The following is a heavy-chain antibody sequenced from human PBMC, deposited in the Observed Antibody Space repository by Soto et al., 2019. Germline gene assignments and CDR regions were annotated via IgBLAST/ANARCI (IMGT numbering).Heavy chain of an antibody. V-gene: IGHV3-11*01. CDR1: GFNCSDYY. J-gene: IGHJ3*02. CDR2: ISSSGSSR. CDR3: AGDGVIGTPDAFDI. D-gene: IGHD3-16*02. Sequence: GGPLRLPCAFSGFNCSDYYMHCIRQAPGKGPEWIAYISSSGSSRYYADSVKGRFTISRDNAKSSLYLQMNNLRGEETDAYYCAGDGVIGTPDAFDIWGQGTIVTVSS.